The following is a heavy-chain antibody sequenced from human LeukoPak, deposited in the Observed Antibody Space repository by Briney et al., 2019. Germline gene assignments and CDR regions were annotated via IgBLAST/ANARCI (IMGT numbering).Heavy chain of an antibody. J-gene: IGHJ4*02. CDR1: GGSISSSSYY. D-gene: IGHD3-3*01. Sequence: SETLSLTCTVSGGSISSSSYYWGWIRQPPGKGLEWIGSIYYSGSTYYNPSLKSRVTISVDTSKNQFSLKLSSVTAADTAVYYCARYYDFWSGYLDYWGQGTLVTVSS. V-gene: IGHV4-39*07. CDR3: ARYYDFWSGYLDY. CDR2: IYYSGST.